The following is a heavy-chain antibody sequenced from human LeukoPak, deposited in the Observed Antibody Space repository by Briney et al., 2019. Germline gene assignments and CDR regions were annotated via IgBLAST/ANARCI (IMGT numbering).Heavy chain of an antibody. D-gene: IGHD1-26*01. V-gene: IGHV3-7*01. CDR1: GFTFSSYW. Sequence: GGSLRLSCAASGFTFSSYWMSWVRQAPGKGLEWVDDIKEDGSEKYYVDSVKGRFTISRDNSKNTLYLQMDSLRAEDTAVYYCARVPTRRYYYYMDVWGKGTTVTVSS. CDR3: ARVPTRRYYYYMDV. CDR2: IKEDGSEK. J-gene: IGHJ6*03.